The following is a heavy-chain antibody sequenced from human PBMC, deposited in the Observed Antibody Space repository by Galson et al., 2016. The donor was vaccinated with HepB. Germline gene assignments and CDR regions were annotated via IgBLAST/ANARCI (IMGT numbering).Heavy chain of an antibody. CDR3: AREFESSVDD. J-gene: IGHJ4*02. D-gene: IGHD3-10*01. Sequence: SETLSLTCTVSGGSVSSVSHHWGWIRQPPGKGLEWIGSIHYSGKTYCSPSLVRRVAISIDTSMNHFSLTLSSVTAADTAVYYCAREFESSVDDWGQGTLVTVSS. CDR1: GGSVSSVSHH. V-gene: IGHV4-39*02. CDR2: IHYSGKT.